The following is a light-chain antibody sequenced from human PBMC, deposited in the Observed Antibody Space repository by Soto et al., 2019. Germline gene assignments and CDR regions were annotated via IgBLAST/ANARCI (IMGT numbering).Light chain of an antibody. Sequence: EVVLTQSPATLSLSPGEGATLSCRVSQSISSSYLSWYQQSPGQAPRXLIYGASTRATGIPARFSGSGRGSGTDGTITISSLQPEDFEVYYCQQDYNLPITFGQGTRLENK. V-gene: IGKV3D-7*01. CDR2: GAS. CDR1: QSISSSY. CDR3: QQDYNLPIT. J-gene: IGKJ5*01.